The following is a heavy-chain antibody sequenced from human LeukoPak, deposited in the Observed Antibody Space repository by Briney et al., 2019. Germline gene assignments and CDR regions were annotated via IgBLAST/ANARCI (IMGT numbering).Heavy chain of an antibody. CDR2: IHYTGAT. CDR1: GGSITGYY. V-gene: IGHV4-34*01. CDR3: ARGNILTGYCLDF. Sequence: PSETLSLTCAVYGGSITGYYWSWIRQTPGRGLEWVGEIHYTGATSYNPSLKSRATISTDTSKNQLSLRLSSVTAADTAVYYCARGNILTGYCLDFWGQGALVTVSS. J-gene: IGHJ4*02. D-gene: IGHD3-9*01.